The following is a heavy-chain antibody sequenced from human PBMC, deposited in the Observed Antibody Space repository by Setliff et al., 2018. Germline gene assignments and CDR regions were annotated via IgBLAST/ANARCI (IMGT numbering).Heavy chain of an antibody. D-gene: IGHD3-22*01. CDR3: AREVGYYDSSGYPDV. V-gene: IGHV4-31*03. CDR2: IYYSGST. J-gene: IGHJ6*04. Sequence: PSETLSLTCTVSGGSINSGGYYWSWIRQHPGKGLEWIGYIYYSGSTYYNPSLESRVTISVDTSKNQFSLKLSSVTAADTAVYYCAREVGYYDSSGYPDVWGKGTTVTVSS. CDR1: GGSINSGGYY.